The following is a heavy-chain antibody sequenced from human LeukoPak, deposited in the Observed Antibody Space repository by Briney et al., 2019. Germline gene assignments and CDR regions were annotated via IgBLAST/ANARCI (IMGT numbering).Heavy chain of an antibody. D-gene: IGHD3-10*01. CDR1: GGTFSSYA. CDR2: IIPILGIA. V-gene: IGHV1-69*10. CDR3: ASASYYYGSGSLQFDY. J-gene: IGHJ4*02. Sequence: SVKVSCKASGGTFSSYAISWVRQAPGQGLEWMGGIIPILGIANYAQEFQGRVTITADKSTSTAYMELSSLRSEDTAVYYCASASYYYGSGSLQFDYWGQGTLVTVSS.